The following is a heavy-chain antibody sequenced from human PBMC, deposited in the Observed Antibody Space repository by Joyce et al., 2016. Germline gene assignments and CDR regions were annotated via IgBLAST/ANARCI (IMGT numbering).Heavy chain of an antibody. CDR3: AREVAAPPYYYYGMDV. J-gene: IGHJ6*02. CDR1: GGTFSSYT. V-gene: IGHV1-69*08. CDR2: IIPILGIA. D-gene: IGHD2-15*01. Sequence: QVQLVQSGAEVKKPGSSVKVSCKATGGTFSSYTISWVRQAPGQGREWMGRIIPILGIAKYPQKFQGRVTITADKSTSTAYMELSSLRSEDTAVYYCAREVAAPPYYYYGMDVWGQGTTVTVSS.